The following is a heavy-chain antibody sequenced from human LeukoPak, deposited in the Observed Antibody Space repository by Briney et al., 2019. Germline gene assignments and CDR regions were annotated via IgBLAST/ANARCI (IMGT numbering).Heavy chain of an antibody. CDR2: FYDTRSP. J-gene: IGHJ4*02. V-gene: IGHV4-59*01. Sequence: SETLSLTCTVSGGSISLYYWTWIRQPPGKGLEWIGYFYDTRSPKYNPSLERRVTISVDMSRNQFSLNLTSVTAADTAVYYCARGRGSLTYWGQGTLATVSS. D-gene: IGHD3-10*01. CDR3: ARGRGSLTY. CDR1: GGSISLYY.